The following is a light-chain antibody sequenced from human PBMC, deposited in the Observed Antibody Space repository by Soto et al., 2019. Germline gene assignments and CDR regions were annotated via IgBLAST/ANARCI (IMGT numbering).Light chain of an antibody. V-gene: IGKV1-39*01. J-gene: IGKJ4*01. CDR2: AAS. Sequence: DIQMTMSPSSLCASVGDRVTITCRASQRISSYLNWYQQKPGKAPKLLIYAASSLQSGVPSRFSGSGSGTDFTLTISSLQPEDFATYYCQQSYSTLLTFGGGTKVEIK. CDR3: QQSYSTLLT. CDR1: QRISSY.